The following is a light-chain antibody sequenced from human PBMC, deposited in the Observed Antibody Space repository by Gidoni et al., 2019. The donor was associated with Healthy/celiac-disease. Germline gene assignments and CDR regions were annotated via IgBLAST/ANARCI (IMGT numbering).Light chain of an antibody. CDR2: GAS. J-gene: IGKJ3*01. CDR3: QQYKNWPPFT. Sequence: EIVITQSPATLSVSPGERATLSCRASQSVSSNLAWYQQKPGQAPRLLIYGASTRATGIPARLSGSGSGTEFTLTISSVQSEDFAVYYCQQYKNWPPFTFGPGTKVDIK. CDR1: QSVSSN. V-gene: IGKV3-15*01.